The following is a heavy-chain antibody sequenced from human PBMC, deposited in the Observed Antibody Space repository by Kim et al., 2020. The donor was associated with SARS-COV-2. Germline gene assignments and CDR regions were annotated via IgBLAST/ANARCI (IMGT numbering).Heavy chain of an antibody. V-gene: IGHV3-64*01. Sequence: YANSVKGRFTISRDNSKNTLYLQMGSLRAEDMAVYYCARALTGTTSSFDYWGQGTLVTVSS. D-gene: IGHD1-7*01. J-gene: IGHJ4*02. CDR3: ARALTGTTSSFDY.